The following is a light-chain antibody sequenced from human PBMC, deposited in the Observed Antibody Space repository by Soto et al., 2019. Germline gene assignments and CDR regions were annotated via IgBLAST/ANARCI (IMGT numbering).Light chain of an antibody. Sequence: QSALTEPRSVSGSPGQSVSISCTGTSSDVGGYNYVSWYQHHPGKAPTVMIYDVTKRPSGVPDRFSGSKSGNTASLTISGLQAEDEADYYCCSYAGRYIYVFGTGTKLTVL. J-gene: IGLJ1*01. CDR3: CSYAGRYIYV. CDR2: DVT. V-gene: IGLV2-11*01. CDR1: SSDVGGYNY.